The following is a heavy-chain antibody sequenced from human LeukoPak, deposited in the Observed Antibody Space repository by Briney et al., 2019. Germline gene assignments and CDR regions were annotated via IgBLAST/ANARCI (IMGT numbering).Heavy chain of an antibody. CDR3: ERMTYYFDY. Sequence: SETLSLTCTVSGYSISSGYYWGWIRQPPGKGLEWIGSIYHSGSTYYNPSLKSRVTISVDTSKNQFSLKLSSVTAADTAVYYCERMTYYFDYWGQGTLVTVSS. V-gene: IGHV4-38-2*02. J-gene: IGHJ4*02. CDR1: GYSISSGYY. CDR2: IYHSGST.